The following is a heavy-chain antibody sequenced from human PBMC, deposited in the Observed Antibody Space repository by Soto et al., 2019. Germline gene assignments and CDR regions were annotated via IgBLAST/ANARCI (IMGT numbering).Heavy chain of an antibody. CDR2: ISGSGSST. V-gene: IGHV3-23*01. J-gene: IGHJ4*02. CDR1: GFTFSIYA. CDR3: ANGDYDFWSGPPDY. Sequence: GGPLRLSCAAPGFTFSIYAMSWVRQSPGKGLEWVSAISGSGSSTSYADAVKGRFTISRDNYKNTLYLQMNSLRAEDTDVYYCANGDYDFWSGPPDYWGQGTLVTVSS. D-gene: IGHD3-3*01.